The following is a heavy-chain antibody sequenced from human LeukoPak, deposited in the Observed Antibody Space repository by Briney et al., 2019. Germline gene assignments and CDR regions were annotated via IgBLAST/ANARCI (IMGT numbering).Heavy chain of an antibody. D-gene: IGHD2-15*01. CDR2: INPNSGGT. Sequence: ASVKVSCKASGYTFTGYYMHWVRQAPGQGLEWMGWINPNSGGTNYAQKFQGRVTMTRNTSISTAYMELSSLRSEDTAVYYCARVGEYCSGGSCYSVRYFQHWGQGTLVTVSS. V-gene: IGHV1-2*02. J-gene: IGHJ1*01. CDR1: GYTFTGYY. CDR3: ARVGEYCSGGSCYSVRYFQH.